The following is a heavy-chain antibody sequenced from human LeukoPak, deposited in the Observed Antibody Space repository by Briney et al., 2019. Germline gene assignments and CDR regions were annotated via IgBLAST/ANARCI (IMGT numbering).Heavy chain of an antibody. CDR2: INPSGGST. V-gene: IGHV1-46*01. Sequence: ASVKVSCKASGYTFTSYYMHWVRQAPGQGLEWVGIINPSGGSTSYAQKFQGRVTMTRDMSTSTVYMELSSLRSEDTAVYYCASSIAVAGIDYWGQGTLVTVSS. D-gene: IGHD6-19*01. CDR3: ASSIAVAGIDY. J-gene: IGHJ4*02. CDR1: GYTFTSYY.